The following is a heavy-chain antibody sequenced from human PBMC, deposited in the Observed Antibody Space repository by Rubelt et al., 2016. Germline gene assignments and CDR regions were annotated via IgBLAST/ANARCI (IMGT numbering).Heavy chain of an antibody. J-gene: IGHJ6*03. Sequence: GGSLRLSCAASGFTFSSYSMNWVRQAPGKGLEWVSCISSSSSHIYYADSVKGRFTISRDNAKNSLYLQMNSLRAEDTAVYYCARDGLYCSSTSCYLDVWGKGTTVTVSS. CDR2: ISSSSSHI. CDR1: GFTFSSYS. CDR3: ARDGLYCSSTSCYLDV. D-gene: IGHD2-2*01. V-gene: IGHV3-21*01.